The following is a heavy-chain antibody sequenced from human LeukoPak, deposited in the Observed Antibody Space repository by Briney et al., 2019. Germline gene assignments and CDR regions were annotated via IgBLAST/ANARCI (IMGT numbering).Heavy chain of an antibody. CDR1: GFNFRNYW. Sequence: GGSLRLSCAASGFNFRNYWMHWVRQAPGKGLVWVSRINSDGSSTSYADSVKGRFTISRDNAENTLHLQINSLRAEDTAVYYCATDEAATGRLDYWGQGTLVTDSS. V-gene: IGHV3-74*01. D-gene: IGHD1-1*01. J-gene: IGHJ4*02. CDR2: INSDGSST. CDR3: ATDEAATGRLDY.